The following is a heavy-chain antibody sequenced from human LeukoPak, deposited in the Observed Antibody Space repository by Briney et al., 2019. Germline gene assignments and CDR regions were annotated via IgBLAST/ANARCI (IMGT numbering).Heavy chain of an antibody. Sequence: SETLSLTCTVSGGSISSHYWSWIRQPPGKGLEWIGYIYYSGSTNYNPSLKSRVTISVDTSKNQFSLKLSSVTAADTAVYYCARRPQYGSQIFDYWGQGTLVTVSS. CDR3: ARRPQYGSQIFDY. CDR2: IYYSGST. V-gene: IGHV4-59*11. CDR1: GGSISSHY. J-gene: IGHJ4*02. D-gene: IGHD3-10*01.